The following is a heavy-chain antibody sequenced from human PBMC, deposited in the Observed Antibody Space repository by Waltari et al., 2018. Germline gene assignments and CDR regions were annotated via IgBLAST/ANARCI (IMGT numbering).Heavy chain of an antibody. CDR3: AREHCGTSSCSQDAFDI. V-gene: IGHV3-48*03. J-gene: IGHJ3*02. D-gene: IGHD2-21*01. CDR2: ISSSGSLR. Sequence: EVQVMESGGGLVQPGGSLRLSCEASGFSFRSYELHWVRQAPGKGLEWVSYISSSGSLRFYAASVRGRFTISRDNAKNSLYLQMNSLRAEDTAVYYCAREHCGTSSCSQDAFDIWGQGTMVTVSS. CDR1: GFSFRSYE.